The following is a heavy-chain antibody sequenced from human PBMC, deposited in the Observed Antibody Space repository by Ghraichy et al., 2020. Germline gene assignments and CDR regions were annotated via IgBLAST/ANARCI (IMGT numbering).Heavy chain of an antibody. CDR3: ARDLLYGSGWFDP. CDR2: INPNSGGT. CDR1: GYTFTGYY. J-gene: IGHJ5*02. V-gene: IGHV1-2*02. D-gene: IGHD3-10*01. Sequence: ASVKVSCKASGYTFTGYYMHWVRQAPGQGLEWMGWINPNSGGTNYAQKFQGRVTMTRDTSISTAYMELSRLRSDDTAVYYCARDLLYGSGWFDPWGQGTLVTVSS.